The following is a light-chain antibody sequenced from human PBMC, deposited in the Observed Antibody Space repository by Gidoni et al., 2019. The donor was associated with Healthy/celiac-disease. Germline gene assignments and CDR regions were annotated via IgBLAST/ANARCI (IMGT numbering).Light chain of an antibody. V-gene: IGLV3-1*01. CDR2: QDS. Sequence: YELTQPPSVSVSPGQTASITCSGDKLGDKYACWYQQKPGQSPVLVIYQDSKRPSGIPERFSGSNPGNTATLTISGTQAMDEADYYCQAWDSSTVVFGGGTKLTVL. CDR1: KLGDKY. J-gene: IGLJ2*01. CDR3: QAWDSSTVV.